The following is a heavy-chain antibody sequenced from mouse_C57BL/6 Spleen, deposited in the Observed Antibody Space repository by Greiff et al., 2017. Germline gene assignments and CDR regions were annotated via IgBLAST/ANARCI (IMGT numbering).Heavy chain of an antibody. CDR2: IYPGAGDP. V-gene: IGHV1-80*01. CDR1: GYAFRSYW. CDR3: ARSVTTVVYWYFDV. D-gene: IGHD1-1*01. J-gene: IGHJ1*03. Sequence: QVQLQQSGAELVKPGASVKISCKASGYAFRSYWMNWVKQRPGKGLEWIGQIYPGAGDPNYNGKFKGKATLTADKSSSTAYMQLSSLTSEDSAVYFCARSVTTVVYWYFDVWGTGTTVTVSS.